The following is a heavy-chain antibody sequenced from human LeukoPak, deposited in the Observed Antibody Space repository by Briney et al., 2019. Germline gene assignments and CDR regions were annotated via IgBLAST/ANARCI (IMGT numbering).Heavy chain of an antibody. CDR3: ARAVGYSYGDY. J-gene: IGHJ4*02. D-gene: IGHD5-18*01. CDR1: GFTVSSNY. V-gene: IGHV3-48*01. CDR2: ISSSSSTI. Sequence: PGGSLRLSCAASGFTVSSNYMNWVRQAPGKGLEWVSYISSSSSTIYYADSVKGRFTISRDNAKNSLYLQMNSLRAEDTAVYYCARAVGYSYGDYWGQGTLVTVSS.